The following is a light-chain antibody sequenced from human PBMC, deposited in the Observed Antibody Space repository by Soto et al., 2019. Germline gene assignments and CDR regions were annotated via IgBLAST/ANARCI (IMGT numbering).Light chain of an antibody. Sequence: IVLTQSPVTLSFSPGERATLSCRASQSVSSYLAWYQQKPGQAPRLLIYDASNRATDIPARFSGSGSGTDFTLTISSLEPEDSAVYYCQQRSNWITFGQGTRLEIK. CDR2: DAS. CDR3: QQRSNWIT. J-gene: IGKJ5*01. V-gene: IGKV3-11*01. CDR1: QSVSSY.